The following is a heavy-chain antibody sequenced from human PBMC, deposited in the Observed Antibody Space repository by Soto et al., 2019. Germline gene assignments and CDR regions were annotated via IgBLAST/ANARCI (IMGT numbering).Heavy chain of an antibody. V-gene: IGHV1-8*01. CDR3: ARARAPTTVTTGQYHFDY. Sequence: QVQLVQSGAEVKKPGASVKVSCKASGHTFISYDINWVRQATGQGLEWMGWMNPNSGNTGYAQKCQGRVTMTRNTSISTAYMELSSLRSEDTAGYYCARARAPTTVTTGQYHFDYWGQGTLVTVSS. CDR2: MNPNSGNT. D-gene: IGHD4-17*01. CDR1: GHTFISYD. J-gene: IGHJ4*02.